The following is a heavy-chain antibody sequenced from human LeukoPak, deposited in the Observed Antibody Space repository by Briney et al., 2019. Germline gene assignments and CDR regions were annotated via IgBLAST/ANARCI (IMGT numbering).Heavy chain of an antibody. CDR3: ARLFCSGTGCYSGWFDP. Sequence: SETLSLTFTVSGGSISSYYWSWIRQPPGKGLEWIGYVYYSGSTNYNPSLKSRVTISLDTSKNQFSLKMNSVTAADTALYYCARLFCSGTGCYSGWFDPWGQGTLVTVSS. D-gene: IGHD2-15*01. J-gene: IGHJ5*02. CDR1: GGSISSYY. CDR2: VYYSGST. V-gene: IGHV4-59*01.